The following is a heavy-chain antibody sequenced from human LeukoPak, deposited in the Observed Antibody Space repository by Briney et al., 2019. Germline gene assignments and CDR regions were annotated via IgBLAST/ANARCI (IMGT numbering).Heavy chain of an antibody. V-gene: IGHV4-59*01. Sequence: SETLSLTCAVYGGSFSGYYWSWIRQPPGKGLEWIGYIYYSGSTNYNPSLKSRVTISVDTSKNQFSLKLSSVTAADTAVYCCARNNPQLLFDPWGQGTLVTVSS. CDR2: IYYSGST. CDR3: ARNNPQLLFDP. J-gene: IGHJ5*02. CDR1: GGSFSGYY. D-gene: IGHD2-2*01.